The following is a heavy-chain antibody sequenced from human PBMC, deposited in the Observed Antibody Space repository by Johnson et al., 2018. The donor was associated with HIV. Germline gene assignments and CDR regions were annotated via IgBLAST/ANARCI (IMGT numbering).Heavy chain of an antibody. J-gene: IGHJ3*02. V-gene: IGHV3-74*02. CDR1: GFTFSSYW. CDR3: ASTSPPGLLAFQDAFDI. D-gene: IGHD2-15*01. Sequence: VQLVESGGGLVQPGGSLRLSCAASGFTFSSYWMHWVRQAPGKGLVWVSRINSDGSSTSYADSVKGRFTISRDNAKNSLYLQMNSLRAEDTAVYYCASTSPPGLLAFQDAFDIWGQGTMVTVSS. CDR2: INSDGSST.